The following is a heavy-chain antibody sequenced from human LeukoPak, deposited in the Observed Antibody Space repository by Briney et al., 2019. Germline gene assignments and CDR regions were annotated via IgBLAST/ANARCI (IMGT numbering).Heavy chain of an antibody. Sequence: SETLSLTCTVSGGSISSYYWSWIRQPPGKGLEWIGYIYYSGSTNYNPSLKSRVTISVDTSKNQFSLKLSSVTAADTAVYYCARGGYCSSTSCYRAPFDLWGRGTLVTVSS. CDR3: ARGGYCSSTSCYRAPFDL. CDR2: IYYSGST. V-gene: IGHV4-59*01. D-gene: IGHD2-2*02. J-gene: IGHJ2*01. CDR1: GGSISSYY.